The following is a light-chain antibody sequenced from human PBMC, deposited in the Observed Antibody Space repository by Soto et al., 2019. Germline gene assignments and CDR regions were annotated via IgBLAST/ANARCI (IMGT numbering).Light chain of an antibody. CDR2: AAS. Sequence: DIQLTQSPSFLSASVGDRVTISCRASQAISSYLAWYQQKPGKAPKLLIYAASTLQSGVPSRFSGSGSGTEFTLTISSLQPEDFATYHRQQPTRYPLTFGLGTKFDIK. J-gene: IGKJ4*02. CDR3: QQPTRYPLT. CDR1: QAISSY. V-gene: IGKV1-9*01.